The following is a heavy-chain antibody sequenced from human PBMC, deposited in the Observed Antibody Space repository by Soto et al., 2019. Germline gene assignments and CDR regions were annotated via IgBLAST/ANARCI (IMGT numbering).Heavy chain of an antibody. D-gene: IGHD6-6*01. CDR1: GYTFTGYY. CDR3: ARDSPYSSSNNYGIDV. V-gene: IGHV1-2*04. J-gene: IGHJ6*02. Sequence: ASVKVSCKASGYTFTGYYMHWVRQAPGQGLEWMGWINPNSGGTNYAQKFQGWVTMTRDTSISTAYMELSRLRSDDTAVYYCARDSPYSSSNNYGIDVWGQGTTVTVSS. CDR2: INPNSGGT.